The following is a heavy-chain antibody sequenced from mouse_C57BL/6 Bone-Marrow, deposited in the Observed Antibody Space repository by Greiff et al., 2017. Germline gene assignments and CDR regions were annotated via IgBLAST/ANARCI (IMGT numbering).Heavy chain of an antibody. V-gene: IGHV1-64*01. CDR3: ARGVYYDYVYWYFDV. J-gene: IGHJ1*03. CDR1: GYTFTSYW. D-gene: IGHD2-4*01. Sequence: QVQLQQPGAELVKPGASVKLSCKASGYTFTSYWMHWVKQRPGQGLEWIGMIHPNSGSSNYNEKFKSKATLTVYKYSTTAYMQLSSLTSEYSAVYYCARGVYYDYVYWYFDVWGTGTTVTVSS. CDR2: IHPNSGSS.